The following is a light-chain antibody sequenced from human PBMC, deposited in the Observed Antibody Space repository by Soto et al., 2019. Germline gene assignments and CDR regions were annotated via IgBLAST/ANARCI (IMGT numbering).Light chain of an antibody. CDR3: QQYGSSIT. Sequence: EIVLPQSPGTLSLSPGASATLSCRASQSVSSSYLAWYQQKPGQAPRLLIYGASSRATGIPDRFSGSGSGTDFTLTISRLEPEDFAVYYCQQYGSSITVGQGTRLEIK. V-gene: IGKV3-20*01. J-gene: IGKJ5*01. CDR2: GAS. CDR1: QSVSSSY.